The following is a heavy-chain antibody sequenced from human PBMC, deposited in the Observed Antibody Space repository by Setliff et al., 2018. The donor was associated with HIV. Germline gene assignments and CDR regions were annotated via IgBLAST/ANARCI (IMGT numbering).Heavy chain of an antibody. J-gene: IGHJ4*02. CDR2: IFVGDSTT. D-gene: IGHD6-6*01. V-gene: IGHV1-46*01. CDR3: ARDPTGGAARFDY. CDR1: GYAFTSYH. Sequence: GASVKVSCKTSGYAFTSYHIHWVRQAPGQGLEWMGKIFVGDSTTHYAQKFQGRVTLTSDTSTSTVYMELSSLRSEDTAMYYCARDPTGGAARFDYWGQGTLVTVSS.